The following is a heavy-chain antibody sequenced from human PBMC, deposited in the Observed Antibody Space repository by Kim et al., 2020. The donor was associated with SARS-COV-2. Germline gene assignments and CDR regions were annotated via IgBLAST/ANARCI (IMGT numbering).Heavy chain of an antibody. CDR3: AKVSLRVHGDFQDY. CDR2: ISYDGSNK. J-gene: IGHJ4*02. CDR1: GFTFSSYG. V-gene: IGHV3-30*18. D-gene: IGHD4-17*01. Sequence: GGSLRLSCAASGFTFSSYGMHWVRQAPGKGLEWVAVISYDGSNKYYADSVKGRFTISRDNSKNTLYLQMNSLRAEDTAVYYCAKVSLRVHGDFQDYWGQGTLVTVSS.